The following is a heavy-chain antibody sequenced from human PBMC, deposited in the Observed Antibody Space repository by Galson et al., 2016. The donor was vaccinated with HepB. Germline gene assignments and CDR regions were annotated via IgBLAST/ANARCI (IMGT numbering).Heavy chain of an antibody. Sequence: SETLSLTCSVSGGSISRFYWTWIRQSPEKGLEWIGTVHYSGVTYYNPSLRSRATVSVDTPKNQFSLKLTSVTAADTAVYYCARERDCGGDCYPGGADFDYWGRGTLVTVSA. D-gene: IGHD2-21*02. CDR3: ARERDCGGDCYPGGADFDY. CDR1: GGSISRFY. CDR2: VHYSGVT. V-gene: IGHV4-59*12. J-gene: IGHJ4*02.